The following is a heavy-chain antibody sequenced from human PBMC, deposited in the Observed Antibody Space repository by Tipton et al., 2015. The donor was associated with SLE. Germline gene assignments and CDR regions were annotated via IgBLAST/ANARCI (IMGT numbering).Heavy chain of an antibody. CDR2: ISYDGSNK. Sequence: SLRLSCAASGFTFSSYAMHWVRQAPGKGLEWVAVISYDGSNKYYADSVKGRFTISRDNSKNTLYLQMNSLRAEDTAVYYCARPRRGGSYYNWYFDLWGRGTLVTVSS. J-gene: IGHJ2*01. CDR1: GFTFSSYA. CDR3: ARPRRGGSYYNWYFDL. V-gene: IGHV3-30*04. D-gene: IGHD1-26*01.